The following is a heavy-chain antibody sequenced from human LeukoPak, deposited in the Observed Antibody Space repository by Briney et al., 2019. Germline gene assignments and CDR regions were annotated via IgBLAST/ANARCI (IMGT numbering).Heavy chain of an antibody. V-gene: IGHV3-33*01. CDR2: IWYDGSNK. Sequence: PGRSLRLSCAASGFTFSSYGMHWVRQAPGKGLEWVAVIWYDGSNKYYADSVKGRFTNSRDNSKNTLYLQMNSQRAEDTAVYYCARDGGLNWFDPWGQGTLVTVSS. CDR3: ARDGGLNWFDP. CDR1: GFTFSSYG. D-gene: IGHD3-16*01. J-gene: IGHJ5*02.